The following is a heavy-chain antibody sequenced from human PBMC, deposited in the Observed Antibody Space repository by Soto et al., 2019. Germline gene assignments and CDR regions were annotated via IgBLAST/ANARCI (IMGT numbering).Heavy chain of an antibody. V-gene: IGHV4-31*02. CDR2: IYYSGST. D-gene: IGHD4-17*01. J-gene: IGHJ4*02. Sequence: SETLSLTCTVSGGSISSGGYYWSWIRQHPGKGLEWIGYIYYSGSTYYNPSLKSRVTISVDTSKNQFSLKLSSVTAADTAVYYCARDSVTTTAFDYWGQGTLVTVS. CDR1: GGSISSGGYY. CDR3: ARDSVTTTAFDY.